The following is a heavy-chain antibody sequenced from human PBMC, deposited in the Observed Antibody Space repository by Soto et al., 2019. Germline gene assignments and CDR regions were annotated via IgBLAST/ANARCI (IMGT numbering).Heavy chain of an antibody. D-gene: IGHD6-6*01. J-gene: IGHJ6*02. Sequence: QVQLVQSGAEVKKPGSSVKVSCKASGGTFSSYAISWVRQAPGQGLEWMGGIIPIFGTANYAQKFQGRVTITADESTSTAYMELSSLRSEDTAVYYCARTGEHAIAARPAYYYGMDVWGQGTTVPVSS. CDR2: IIPIFGTA. CDR1: GGTFSSYA. V-gene: IGHV1-69*01. CDR3: ARTGEHAIAARPAYYYGMDV.